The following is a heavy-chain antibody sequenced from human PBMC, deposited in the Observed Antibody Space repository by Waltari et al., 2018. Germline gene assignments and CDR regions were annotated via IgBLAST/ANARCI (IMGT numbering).Heavy chain of an antibody. CDR1: GFLFSNSW. D-gene: IGHD1-1*01. J-gene: IGHJ4*02. Sequence: LVQPGESLRLSCVASGFLFSNSWMSWVRQAPGKGLEWVANIKEDGSQRYYVDSVNGRFTISRDNAKNSLYLQMNSLRVEDTAVFYCVKGGGNFHSWGQGTLVTVS. CDR2: IKEDGSQR. CDR3: VKGGGNFHS. V-gene: IGHV3-7*03.